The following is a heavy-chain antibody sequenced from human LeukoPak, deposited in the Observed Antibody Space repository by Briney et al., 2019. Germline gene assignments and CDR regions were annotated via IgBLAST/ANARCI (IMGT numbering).Heavy chain of an antibody. D-gene: IGHD3/OR15-3a*01. CDR2: IYYSGST. CDR1: GGSISSYY. J-gene: IGHJ3*02. Sequence: SETLSLTCTVSGGSISSYYWSWIRQPPGKGLEWIGYIYYSGSTNYNPSLKSRVTISVDTSKNQFSLKPSSVTAADTAVYYCARPDKHRGLGAFDIWGQGTMVTVSS. V-gene: IGHV4-59*08. CDR3: ARPDKHRGLGAFDI.